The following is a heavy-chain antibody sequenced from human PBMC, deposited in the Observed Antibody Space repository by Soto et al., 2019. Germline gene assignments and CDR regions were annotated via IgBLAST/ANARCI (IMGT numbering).Heavy chain of an antibody. CDR2: IIPIFGTP. D-gene: IGHD3-10*01. J-gene: IGHJ6*02. Sequence: QVQLVQAGAEVKKPGSSVKVSCKTSGGNFSSYAINWVRQAPGQGPEWMGGIIPIFGTPKYAPKFQGRVMITADDSTSTAYMGLTTLTSDDTAVYFCARALVERRFGGMDVWGQGTTVIVSS. CDR3: ARALVERRFGGMDV. V-gene: IGHV1-69*01. CDR1: GGNFSSYA.